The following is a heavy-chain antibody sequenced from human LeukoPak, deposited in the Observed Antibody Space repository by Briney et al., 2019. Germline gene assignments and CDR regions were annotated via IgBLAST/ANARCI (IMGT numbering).Heavy chain of an antibody. Sequence: PSETLSLTCTVSGGSVSSGSYYWSWIRQPPGKGLEWIGYIYYSGSTNYNPSPKSRVTISVDTSKNQFSLKLSSVTAADTAVYYCARADSSSWYWYFDLWGRGTLVTVSS. V-gene: IGHV4-61*01. CDR2: IYYSGST. CDR1: GGSVSSGSYY. D-gene: IGHD6-13*01. J-gene: IGHJ2*01. CDR3: ARADSSSWYWYFDL.